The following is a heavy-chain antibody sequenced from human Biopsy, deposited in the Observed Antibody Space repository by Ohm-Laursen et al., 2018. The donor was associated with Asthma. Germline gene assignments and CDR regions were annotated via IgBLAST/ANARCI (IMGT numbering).Heavy chain of an antibody. CDR1: GGTFNTYV. V-gene: IGHV1-69*13. Sequence: TSVKVSCKSLGGTFNTYVIGWVRQAPGRGLEWMGGINSVFGTTTYPQKFQDRVTITADDSTSTVYMELSSLRSEDTAVYYCARKAGSCISRTCYSLDFWGQGTLVTVSS. D-gene: IGHD2-2*01. CDR2: INSVFGTT. J-gene: IGHJ4*02. CDR3: ARKAGSCISRTCYSLDF.